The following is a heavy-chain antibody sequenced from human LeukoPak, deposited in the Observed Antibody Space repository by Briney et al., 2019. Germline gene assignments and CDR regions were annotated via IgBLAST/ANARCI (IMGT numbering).Heavy chain of an antibody. V-gene: IGHV3-11*04. CDR1: GFTFSDYY. D-gene: IGHD6-19*01. CDR2: ISSSGSTI. Sequence: GGSLRLSCAASGFTFSDYYMSWIRQAPGKGLEWVSYISSSGSTIYYADSVKGRFTISRDNAKNSLYLQMNSLRAEDTAVYYCAKEGPLYSSGWLYDYWGQGTLVTVSS. J-gene: IGHJ4*02. CDR3: AKEGPLYSSGWLYDY.